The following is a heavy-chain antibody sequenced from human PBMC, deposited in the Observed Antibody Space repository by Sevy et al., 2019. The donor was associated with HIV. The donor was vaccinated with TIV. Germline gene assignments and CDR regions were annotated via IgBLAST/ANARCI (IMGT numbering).Heavy chain of an antibody. CDR1: GFTFSNYG. CDR2: ISYDGSNK. V-gene: IGHV3-30*18. D-gene: IGHD5-18*01. J-gene: IGHJ4*02. Sequence: GGSLRLSCAASGFTFSNYGMHWVRQAPGTGLEWVAVISYDGSNKYYVDSVKGRFTISRDNSKNTLYLQMNSLKPEDTAVYYCAKDYEFRGSNYGLDYWGQGTLVTVSS. CDR3: AKDYEFRGSNYGLDY.